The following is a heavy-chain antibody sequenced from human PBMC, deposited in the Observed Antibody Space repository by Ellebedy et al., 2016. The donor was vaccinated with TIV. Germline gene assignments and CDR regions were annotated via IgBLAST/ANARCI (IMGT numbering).Heavy chain of an antibody. Sequence: MPGGSLRLSCNISGGVISRYYWSWIRQPPGKGLEWIGDIYNSESTNFNPSLKSRVTISVDASKNQFSLRLNSVTAADTAVYYCARLLITMVYGMDVWGQGTTVTVSS. V-gene: IGHV4-4*08. CDR2: IYNSEST. CDR1: GGVISRYY. J-gene: IGHJ6*02. CDR3: ARLLITMVYGMDV. D-gene: IGHD3-10*01.